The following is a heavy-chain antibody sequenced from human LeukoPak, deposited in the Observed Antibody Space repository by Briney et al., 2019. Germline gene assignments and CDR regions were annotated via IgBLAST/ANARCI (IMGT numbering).Heavy chain of an antibody. CDR2: ISGSGGST. D-gene: IGHD3-3*01. CDR1: GFTFSSYA. Sequence: PGGSLRLSCAASGFTFSSYAMSWVRQAPGKGLEWVSAISGSGGSTYYADSVKGRSTISRDNSKNTLYLQMNSLRAEDTAVYYCAKTPWGGSVFGVVGNDYWGQGTLVTVSS. V-gene: IGHV3-23*01. J-gene: IGHJ4*02. CDR3: AKTPWGGSVFGVVGNDY.